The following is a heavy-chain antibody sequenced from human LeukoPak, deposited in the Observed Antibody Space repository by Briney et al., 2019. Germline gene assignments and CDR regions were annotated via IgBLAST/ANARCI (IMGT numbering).Heavy chain of an antibody. J-gene: IGHJ6*03. V-gene: IGHV5-51*01. Sequence: GESLKISCKASGYSFISHWIGWVRQRPGQGLEFMGIIYPYDSDTKYSPSLQGQVTISVDKSISTAYLQWSSLKASDTAMYYCARQRVGASGVYYYYYYIDVWGKGTTVTVSS. D-gene: IGHD1-26*01. CDR1: GYSFISHW. CDR2: IYPYDSDT. CDR3: ARQRVGASGVYYYYYYIDV.